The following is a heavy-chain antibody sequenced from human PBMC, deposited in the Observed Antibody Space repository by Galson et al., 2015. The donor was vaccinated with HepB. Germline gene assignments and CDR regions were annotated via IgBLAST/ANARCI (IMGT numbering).Heavy chain of an antibody. CDR2: ISSSNSAI. CDR1: GFTFSRYT. D-gene: IGHD4-17*01. V-gene: IGHV3-48*02. CDR3: ARGGTVTPNDVFDI. J-gene: IGHJ3*02. Sequence: SLRLSCAVSGFTFSRYTMNWVRQAPGKGLEWLSYISSSNSAIYYADSVKGRFTISRDNVRNSLYLQMNSLRDEDTAVYFCARGGTVTPNDVFDIWGQGTVVTVSS.